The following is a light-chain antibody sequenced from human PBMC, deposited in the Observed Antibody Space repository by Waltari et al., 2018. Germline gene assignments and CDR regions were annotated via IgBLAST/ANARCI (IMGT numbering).Light chain of an antibody. J-gene: IGKJ1*01. CDR2: DAS. V-gene: IGKV3-20*01. CDR3: QKYGTLPAT. CDR1: QSISKY. Sequence: EIMLTQSPGTLSLSPGERATLSCRASQSISKYLAWYQQKPGQAPRLLIYDASARATGIPDRFSGSGSGTDFSLTISRLEPEDFAVYYCQKYGTLPATFGQGTRVE.